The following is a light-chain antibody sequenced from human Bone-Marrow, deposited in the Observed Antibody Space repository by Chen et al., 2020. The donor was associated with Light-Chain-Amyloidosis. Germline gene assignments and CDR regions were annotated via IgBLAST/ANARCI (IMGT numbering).Light chain of an antibody. CDR2: DAS. Sequence: EVVFTQSPATLSLSPGERATLSCRASQTIITHLVWYQQKPGQVPRLLIYDASTRSTGIPARFSGSGSWTDFPLSISSLEAVDFAVYYCQHRGGWPPLSFGGGTKIEIK. CDR3: QHRGGWPPLS. V-gene: IGKV3-11*01. CDR1: QTIITH. J-gene: IGKJ4*01.